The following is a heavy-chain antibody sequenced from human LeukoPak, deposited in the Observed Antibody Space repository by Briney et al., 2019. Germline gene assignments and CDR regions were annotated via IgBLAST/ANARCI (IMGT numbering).Heavy chain of an antibody. D-gene: IGHD4-17*01. Sequence: GGSLRLSCAASGFTFSSYGMHWVRQAPGKGLEWVAFIRYDGSNKYYADSVKGRFTISRDNSKNTLYLQMNSLRAEDTAVYYCVKDLYNGSRLTTVTTSAFDIWGQGTMVTVSS. CDR3: VKDLYNGSRLTTVTTSAFDI. CDR1: GFTFSSYG. CDR2: IRYDGSNK. J-gene: IGHJ3*02. V-gene: IGHV3-30*02.